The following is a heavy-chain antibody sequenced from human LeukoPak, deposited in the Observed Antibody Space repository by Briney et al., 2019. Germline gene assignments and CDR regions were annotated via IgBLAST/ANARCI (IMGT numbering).Heavy chain of an antibody. CDR2: ISSSTIYI. D-gene: IGHD2-15*01. CDR1: GFTLSSYS. Sequence: GGSLRPSCTAFGFTLSSYSMNWFRQAPGKGLDWVSSISSSTIYIYYADSVKSRFTNSRDNANTSLYLQMNRVRGEDTAVYYCARDCSGGSCYPLLDRIQLWWYYGMDVWGQGTTVTVSS. V-gene: IGHV3-21*01. J-gene: IGHJ6*02. CDR3: ARDCSGGSCYPLLDRIQLWWYYGMDV.